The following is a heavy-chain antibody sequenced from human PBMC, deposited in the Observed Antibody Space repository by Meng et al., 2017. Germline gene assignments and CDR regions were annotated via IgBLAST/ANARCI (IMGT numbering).Heavy chain of an antibody. CDR2: ISYDGSNK. V-gene: IGHV3-30*01. CDR3: AREFSIAVAVADAFDI. J-gene: IGHJ3*02. Sequence: GGSLRLSCAASGFTFSSYAMHCVRQAPGNWLEWVAVISYDGSNKYYADSVKGRFTISRDNSKNTLYLQMNSLRAEDTAVYYCAREFSIAVAVADAFDIWGQGTMVTVSS. D-gene: IGHD6-19*01. CDR1: GFTFSSYA.